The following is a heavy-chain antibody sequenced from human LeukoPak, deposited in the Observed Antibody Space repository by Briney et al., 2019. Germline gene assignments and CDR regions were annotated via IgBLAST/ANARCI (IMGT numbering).Heavy chain of an antibody. CDR1: GYSFTSYW. CDR3: ARQVRTGYDILTGRGYYYMDV. V-gene: IGHV5-51*01. CDR2: IYPGDSDT. J-gene: IGHJ6*03. Sequence: GESLKISCKGSGYSFTSYWIGWVRQMAGKGLAWMGIIYPGDSDTRYSPSFQGQVTISADKSISTAYLQWSSLKASDTAMYYCARQVRTGYDILTGRGYYYMDVRGKGTTVTVSS. D-gene: IGHD3-9*01.